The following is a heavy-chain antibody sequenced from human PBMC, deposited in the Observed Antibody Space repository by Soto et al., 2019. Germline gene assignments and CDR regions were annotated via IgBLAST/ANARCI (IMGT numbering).Heavy chain of an antibody. CDR2: IDPSGSYT. CDR3: ASRPYATYNYSGMDV. V-gene: IGHV5-10-1*01. CDR1: GYSFTTYR. D-gene: IGHD2-8*01. Sequence: XESLKIPFKGSGYSFTTYRNSWVRQMPGKGLQWMGRIDPSGSYTSYSPSFQGHVSISVDKSISTAYLQWSSLKASDTAIYYCASRPYATYNYSGMDVWGQGTTVTVSS. J-gene: IGHJ6*02.